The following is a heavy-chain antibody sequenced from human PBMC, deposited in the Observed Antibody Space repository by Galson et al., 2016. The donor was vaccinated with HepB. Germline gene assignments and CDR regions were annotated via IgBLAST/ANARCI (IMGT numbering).Heavy chain of an antibody. CDR1: GGAIDSSGSY. CDR3: ASHSDLGVYAYYFNS. J-gene: IGHJ4*02. Sequence: SETLSLTCTVSGGAIDSSGSYWGWIRQPPGKGLEWIGTIYFSGNTYYRPSLKSRLTLSVDTTRNQVSLDLTSVTAADTAVYYCASHSDLGVYAYYFNSWGQGTLVTVSS. V-gene: IGHV4-39*01. D-gene: IGHD3-16*01. CDR2: IYFSGNT.